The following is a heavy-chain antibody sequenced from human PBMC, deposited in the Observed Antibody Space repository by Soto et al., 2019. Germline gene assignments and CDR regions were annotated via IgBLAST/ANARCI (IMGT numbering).Heavy chain of an antibody. Sequence: GGSLRLSCAASGFTFSSYGMHWVRQAPGKGLEWVAVIWYDGSNKYYADSVKGRFTISRDNSKNTLYLQMNSLRAEDTAVYYCARDGGRDPIAENRYYMDVWGKGTTVTVSS. CDR2: IWYDGSNK. J-gene: IGHJ6*03. V-gene: IGHV3-33*01. CDR3: ARDGGRDPIAENRYYMDV. D-gene: IGHD1-26*01. CDR1: GFTFSSYG.